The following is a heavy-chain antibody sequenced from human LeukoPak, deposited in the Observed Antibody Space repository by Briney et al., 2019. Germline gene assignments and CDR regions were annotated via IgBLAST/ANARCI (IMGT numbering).Heavy chain of an antibody. CDR3: GASRQDVGAFDI. CDR1: GFTFSSYE. CDR2: ISSSSSTI. Sequence: GGSLRLSSAASGFTFSSYELYWVRQAPGKGLERISYISSSSSTIKYADSVRGRFTISRADARESLFLQMNSLRAEDTAIYYCGASRQDVGAFDIWGQGTLVTVSS. V-gene: IGHV3-48*03. J-gene: IGHJ3*02. D-gene: IGHD3-16*01.